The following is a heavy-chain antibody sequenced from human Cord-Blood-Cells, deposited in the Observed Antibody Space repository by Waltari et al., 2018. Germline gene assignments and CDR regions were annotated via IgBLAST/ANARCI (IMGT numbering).Heavy chain of an antibody. J-gene: IGHJ3*02. CDR1: GFTFSSYW. CDR2: INSDGSST. CDR3: ARANWGNDAFDI. Sequence: EVQLVESGGGSVQPGGSLRLSCAASGFTFSSYWMHWFPQAPGKGLVWVSRINSDGSSTSYADSVKGRFTISRDNAKNTLYLQMNSLRAEDTTVYYCARANWGNDAFDIWGQGTMVTVSS. D-gene: IGHD7-27*01. V-gene: IGHV3-74*01.